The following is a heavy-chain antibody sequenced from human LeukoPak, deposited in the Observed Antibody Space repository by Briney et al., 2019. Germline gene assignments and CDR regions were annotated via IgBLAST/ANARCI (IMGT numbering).Heavy chain of an antibody. CDR2: IRSRGYGGTI. Sequence: GGSLRLSCTASGITFGDYAMSWLRQAPGKGLEWVGSIRSRGYGGTIEYAASVKGRFTISRDDSKSIAYLQMNSLKTEDTAVYYCTRDRGYGDYGTTPFDYWGQGTLVTVSS. V-gene: IGHV3-49*03. D-gene: IGHD4-17*01. J-gene: IGHJ4*02. CDR1: GITFGDYA. CDR3: TRDRGYGDYGTTPFDY.